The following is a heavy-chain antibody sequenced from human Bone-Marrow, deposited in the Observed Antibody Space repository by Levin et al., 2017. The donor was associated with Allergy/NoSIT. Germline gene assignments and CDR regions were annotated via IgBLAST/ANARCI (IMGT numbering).Heavy chain of an antibody. CDR1: GYNFASYW. CDR2: IYPGDSDT. J-gene: IGHJ6*02. Sequence: GGSLSLSCKGSGYNFASYWIGWVRQMPGKGLEWMGIIYPGDSDTRYSPSFQGQVTISADKSISTAYLQWSSLKASDTGMYYCARPRDNNYYYGMDVWGQGTTVTVSS. CDR3: ARPRDNNYYYGMDV. D-gene: IGHD1-1*01. V-gene: IGHV5-51*01.